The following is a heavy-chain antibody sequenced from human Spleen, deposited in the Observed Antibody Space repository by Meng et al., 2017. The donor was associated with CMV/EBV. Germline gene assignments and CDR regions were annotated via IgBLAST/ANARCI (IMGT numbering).Heavy chain of an antibody. CDR3: ARGGYDIWTGYPF. J-gene: IGHJ4*02. CDR2: ISYVASNK. Sequence: GGSLRLSCAASGFSFSTYAMHWVRQPPGKGLEWLALISYVASNKYYADSVRGRFTISRDNAKNSLYLQMNSLRVEDTAVYYCARGGYDIWTGYPFWGQGTLVTVSS. CDR1: GFSFSTYA. V-gene: IGHV3-30-3*01. D-gene: IGHD3-9*01.